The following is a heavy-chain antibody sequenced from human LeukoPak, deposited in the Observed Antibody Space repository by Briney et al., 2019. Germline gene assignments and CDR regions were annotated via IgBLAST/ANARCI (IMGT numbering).Heavy chain of an antibody. D-gene: IGHD5-24*01. CDR2: TYYSGST. CDR1: GGSISSSSYY. Sequence: PSETLSLTCTVSGGSISSSSYYWGWIRQPPGKGLEWIGSTYYSGSTYYNPSLKSRVTISVDTSKNQFSLKLSSVTAADTAVYYCARAMEMATIFGFDYWGQGTLVTVSS. J-gene: IGHJ4*02. CDR3: ARAMEMATIFGFDY. V-gene: IGHV4-39*07.